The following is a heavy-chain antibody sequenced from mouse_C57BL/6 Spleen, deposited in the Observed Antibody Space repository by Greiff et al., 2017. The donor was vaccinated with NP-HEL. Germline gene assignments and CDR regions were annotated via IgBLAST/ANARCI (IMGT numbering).Heavy chain of an antibody. J-gene: IGHJ4*01. Sequence: QVQLQQSVAELMKPGASVKLSCTATGYTFTGYWIEWVKQRPGHGLEWIGEILPGSGSTNYNAKFKGKATFTADPSSNTAYMHLSSLTTDDSDIYNSTRDGKSSLDYWGQGTSVTVSS. CDR1: GYTFTGYW. D-gene: IGHD2-1*01. CDR3: TRDGKSSLDY. V-gene: IGHV1-9*01. CDR2: ILPGSGST.